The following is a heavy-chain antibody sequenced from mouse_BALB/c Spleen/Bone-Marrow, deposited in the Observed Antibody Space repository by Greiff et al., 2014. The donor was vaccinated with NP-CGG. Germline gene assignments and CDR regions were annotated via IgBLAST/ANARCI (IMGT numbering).Heavy chain of an antibody. CDR1: GFTFSSFG. V-gene: IGHV5-17*02. CDR2: ISSDSGAI. D-gene: IGHD4-1*01. J-gene: IGHJ2*01. CDR3: TRGGNWEDFDY. Sequence: DVMLVESGGGLVQPGGSRKLSCAASGFTFSSFGMHWVRQAPGKGLEWIAYISSDSGAIFYADTVKGRFTISRDNPKNTLFLQMTSLRSEDTAIYFCTRGGNWEDFDYWGQGTTLTVSS.